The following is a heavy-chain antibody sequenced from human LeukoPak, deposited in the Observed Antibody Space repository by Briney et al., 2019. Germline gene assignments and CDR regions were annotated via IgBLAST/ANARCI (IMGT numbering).Heavy chain of an antibody. J-gene: IGHJ4*02. CDR3: GRWGVEAGIDD. Sequence: GGSLRLSCAVSGFPLSSYSINWVRQAPGKGLEWVSYISSSSITIYYADSVKGRFTISRDNAKNSLYLQMDSLRAEDTAVYYCGRWGVEAGIDDWGQGALVTVSS. CDR1: GFPLSSYS. CDR2: ISSSSITI. D-gene: IGHD6-13*01. V-gene: IGHV3-48*04.